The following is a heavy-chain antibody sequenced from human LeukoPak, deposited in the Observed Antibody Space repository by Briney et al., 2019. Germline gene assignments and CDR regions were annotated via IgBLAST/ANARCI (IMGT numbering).Heavy chain of an antibody. CDR3: ARDRDYQDYYYGMDV. J-gene: IGHJ6*02. V-gene: IGHV1-46*01. D-gene: IGHD4-17*01. Sequence: ASVKVSCKASGYTFTSYYMHWVRQAPGQGLEWMGIINPSGGSTSYAQKFQGRVTMTRDTSISTAYMELSRLRSDDTAAYYCARDRDYQDYYYGMDVWGQGTTVTVSS. CDR1: GYTFTSYY. CDR2: INPSGGST.